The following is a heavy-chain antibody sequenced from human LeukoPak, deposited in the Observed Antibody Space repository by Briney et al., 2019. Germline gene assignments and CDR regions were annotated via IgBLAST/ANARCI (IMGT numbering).Heavy chain of an antibody. J-gene: IGHJ3*02. V-gene: IGHV3-20*01. CDR2: INRNGDRT. CDR1: GFTLDDYG. CDR3: ARDGDTSGTYAFDI. Sequence: PAGSLRLSCAGSGFTLDDYGMTWVRQVPGKGLEWVSGINRNGDRTGYADSVKGRFTISRDSAKNSLYLQMNSLRGEDTALYRCARDGDTSGTYAFDIWGQGTMVSVSS. D-gene: IGHD3-22*01.